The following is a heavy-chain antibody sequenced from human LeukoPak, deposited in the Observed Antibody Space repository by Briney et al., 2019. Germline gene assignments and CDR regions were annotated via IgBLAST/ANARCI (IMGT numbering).Heavy chain of an antibody. CDR1: GFTFSSYA. CDR2: ISYDGSNK. D-gene: IGHD1-26*01. J-gene: IGHJ4*02. CDR3: ASLSGSYNY. Sequence: GRSLRLSCAASGFTFSSYAMHWVRQAPGKGLEWVAVISYDGSNKYYADSVKGRFTISRDNSENTLYLQMNSLRAEDTAVYYCASLSGSYNYWGQGTLVTVSS. V-gene: IGHV3-30-3*01.